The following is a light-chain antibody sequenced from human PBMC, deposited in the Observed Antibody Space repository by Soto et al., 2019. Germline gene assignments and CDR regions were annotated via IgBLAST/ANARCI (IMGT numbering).Light chain of an antibody. CDR3: QLYGVSPPYT. Sequence: EIVLTQSPGTLSLSPGERATLSCRASQSVSSSYVAWYQQKPGQPPRLLIYGTSISTTGIPDRFSGGGAWTAFSLITSRREHEDFAVYYCQLYGVSPPYTFGQGTKLDIK. CDR2: GTS. J-gene: IGKJ2*01. CDR1: QSVSSSY. V-gene: IGKV3-20*01.